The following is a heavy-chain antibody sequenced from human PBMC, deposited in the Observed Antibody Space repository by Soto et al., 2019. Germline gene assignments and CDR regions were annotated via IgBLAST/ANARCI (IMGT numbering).Heavy chain of an antibody. Sequence: GASVKVSCKASGYTFTGYYMHWVRQAPGQGLEWMGWINPNSGGTNYAQKFQGWVTMTRDTSISTAYMELSRLRSDDTAVYYCARENREYCSSTSCYDVYYYYGMDVWGQGTTVTVSS. V-gene: IGHV1-2*04. J-gene: IGHJ6*02. D-gene: IGHD2-2*01. CDR2: INPNSGGT. CDR1: GYTFTGYY. CDR3: ARENREYCSSTSCYDVYYYYGMDV.